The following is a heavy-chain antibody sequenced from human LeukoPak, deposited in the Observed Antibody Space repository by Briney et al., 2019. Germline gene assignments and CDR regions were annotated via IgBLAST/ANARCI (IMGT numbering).Heavy chain of an antibody. CDR1: AFTFSTYA. V-gene: IGHV3-48*01. D-gene: IGHD4-23*01. Sequence: GGSLRLSCAASAFTFSTYAMNWVRQAPGKGLEWVSYISSSSNTIYYADSVKGRLTISRDNAKNSLYLQMNSLRAEDTAVYYCARDAGYGGNSDYYYMDVWGKGTTVTVSS. J-gene: IGHJ6*03. CDR2: ISSSSNTI. CDR3: ARDAGYGGNSDYYYMDV.